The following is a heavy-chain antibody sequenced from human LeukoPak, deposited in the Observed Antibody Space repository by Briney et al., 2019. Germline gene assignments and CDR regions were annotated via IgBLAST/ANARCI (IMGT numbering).Heavy chain of an antibody. CDR3: AREEYCSSTSCYLGGSEYFQH. Sequence: GGSLRLSCAASGFTFSSYSMYWVRQAPGKGLEWVSSISSSSSYLSNADSVKGRFTISRDDAKNSLYLQRNSLRAEDTAVYYCAREEYCSSTSCYLGGSEYFQHWGQGSLVTVSS. V-gene: IGHV3-21*01. CDR2: ISSSSSYL. J-gene: IGHJ1*01. CDR1: GFTFSSYS. D-gene: IGHD2-2*01.